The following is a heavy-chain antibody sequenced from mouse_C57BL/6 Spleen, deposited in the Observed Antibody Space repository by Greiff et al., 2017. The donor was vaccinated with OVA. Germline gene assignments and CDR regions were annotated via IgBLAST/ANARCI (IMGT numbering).Heavy chain of an antibody. J-gene: IGHJ3*01. CDR1: GYTFTDYN. CDR2: INPNNGGT. CDR3: ARGGAYYDYAWFAY. D-gene: IGHD2-4*01. V-gene: IGHV1-18*01. Sequence: VQLQQSGPELVKPGASVKIPCKASGYTFTDYNMDWVKQSHGKSLEWIGDINPNNGGTIYNQKFKGKATLTVDKSSSTAYMELRSLTSEDTAVYYCARGGAYYDYAWFAYWGQGTLVTVSA.